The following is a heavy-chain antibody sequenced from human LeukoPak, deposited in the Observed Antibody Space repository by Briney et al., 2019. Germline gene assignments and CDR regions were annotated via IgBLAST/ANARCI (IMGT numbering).Heavy chain of an antibody. CDR2: LHGDGKT. CDR3: AARGGGYYYGMDV. V-gene: IGHV3-53*01. CDR1: EFTFSGNF. D-gene: IGHD3-16*01. J-gene: IGHJ6*02. Sequence: PGGSLRLSCAASEFTFSGNFMTWARQAPGKGLEWVSLLHGDGKTYYADSVKGRFTISRDYSKNTVNLQMNNLRVDDTAVYYCAARGGGYYYGMDVWGRGTTVIVSS.